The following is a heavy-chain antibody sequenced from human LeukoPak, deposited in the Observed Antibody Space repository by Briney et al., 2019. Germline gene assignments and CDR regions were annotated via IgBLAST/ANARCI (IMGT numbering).Heavy chain of an antibody. CDR1: GFTFSSYS. CDR2: ISSSSSYI. J-gene: IGHJ4*02. V-gene: IGHV3-21*01. Sequence: GGSLRLSCAASGFTFSSYSMHWVRQAPGKGLECVSSISSSSSYIYYADSVKGRFTISRDNAKNSLYLQMNSLRAEDTAVYYCARDRGEAAAGTVFDYWGQGTLVTVSS. D-gene: IGHD6-13*01. CDR3: ARDRGEAAAGTVFDY.